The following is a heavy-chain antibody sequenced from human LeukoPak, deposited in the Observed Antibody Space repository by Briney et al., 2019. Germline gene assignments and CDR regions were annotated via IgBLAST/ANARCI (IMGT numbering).Heavy chain of an antibody. CDR3: ARDGIIAARPSPYYYYGVDV. D-gene: IGHD6-6*01. V-gene: IGHV4-34*01. Sequence: LRLSCAASGFTFSSYPMHWVRQAPGKGLEWIGEINHSGSTNYNPSLKSRVTISVDTSKNQFSLKLSSVTAADTAVYYCARDGIIAARPSPYYYYGVDVWGQGTTVTVSS. CDR1: GFTFSSYP. J-gene: IGHJ6*02. CDR2: INHSGST.